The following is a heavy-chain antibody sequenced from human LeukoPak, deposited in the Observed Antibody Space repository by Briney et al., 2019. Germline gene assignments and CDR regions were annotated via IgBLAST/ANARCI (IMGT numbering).Heavy chain of an antibody. CDR3: AKDRLYCSGGSCPEYYFDY. CDR1: GFTFSTYA. J-gene: IGHJ4*02. V-gene: IGHV3-23*01. Sequence: GGSLRLSCAASGFTFSTYAMSWVRQAPGKGLEWVSAISGSGGSTYYADSVKGRFTISRDNSKNTLYLQMNSLRAEDTAVYYCAKDRLYCSGGSCPEYYFDYWGQGTLVTVSS. CDR2: ISGSGGST. D-gene: IGHD2-15*01.